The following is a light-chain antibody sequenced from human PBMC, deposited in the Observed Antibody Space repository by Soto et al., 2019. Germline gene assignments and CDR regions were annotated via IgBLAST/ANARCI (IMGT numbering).Light chain of an antibody. V-gene: IGKV3-11*01. J-gene: IGKJ1*01. Sequence: EIVLKHTPATRFLSPGARAPLYCSASQTIRNYLGWYQQKPGQAPRLLIDDASNRATGIPARFSGSGSGTDFTLTICRREPEDFAVNYCEQNGSSPWT. CDR3: EQNGSSPWT. CDR1: QTIRNY. CDR2: DAS.